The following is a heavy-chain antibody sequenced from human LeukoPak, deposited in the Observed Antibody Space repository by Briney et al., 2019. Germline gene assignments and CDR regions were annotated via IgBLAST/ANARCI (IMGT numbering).Heavy chain of an antibody. CDR3: ARLNFPGVAFAI. D-gene: IGHD3-10*01. CDR2: IYYSGST. Sequence: SETLSLTCAVYGGSFSGYYWGWIRQPAGKGLEWIGSIYYSGSTYYNPSLKSRVTISVDTSKNQFSLKLSSVTAADTAVYYCARLNFPGVAFAIWGQGTMVTVSS. J-gene: IGHJ3*02. CDR1: GGSFSGYY. V-gene: IGHV4-39*01.